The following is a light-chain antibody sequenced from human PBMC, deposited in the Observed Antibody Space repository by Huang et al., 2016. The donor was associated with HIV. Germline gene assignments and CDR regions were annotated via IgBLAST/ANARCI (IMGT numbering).Light chain of an antibody. V-gene: IGKV1-12*01. J-gene: IGKJ1*01. CDR2: SAS. Sequence: DIQMTQSPSSLSASVGDRVSITFRASQAISSWVAWYQQKAGKAPNLLIYSASSLQDGVPSRISGSGAGTDFTLTISSLQPEDFATYCCQQVNSFPWTFGQGTKVEIK. CDR1: QAISSW. CDR3: QQVNSFPWT.